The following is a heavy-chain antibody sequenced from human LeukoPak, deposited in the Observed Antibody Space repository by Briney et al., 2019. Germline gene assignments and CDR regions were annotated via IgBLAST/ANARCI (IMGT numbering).Heavy chain of an antibody. CDR1: GGSFSGYY. V-gene: IGHV4-34*01. J-gene: IGHJ5*02. D-gene: IGHD2-2*01. CDR3: GRGEGGGYCSSTSCYLHWFDP. Sequence: PSETLSLTCAVYGGSFSGYYWSWLRQPPGKGLEWIGEINHSGSTNYNPSLKSRVTISVDTSKNQFSLKLSSVTAADTAVYYCGRGEGGGYCSSTSCYLHWFDPWGQGTLVTVSS. CDR2: INHSGST.